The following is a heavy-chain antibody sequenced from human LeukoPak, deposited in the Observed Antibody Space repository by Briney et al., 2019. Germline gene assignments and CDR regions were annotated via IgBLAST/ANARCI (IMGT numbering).Heavy chain of an antibody. D-gene: IGHD5-12*01. J-gene: IGHJ4*02. V-gene: IGHV4-59*01. CDR3: ARGPLDSGYTYFDY. CDR2: FSYSGNT. CDR1: GASISSYY. Sequence: SETLSLTCTVSGASISSYYWSWIRQPPGKGLEWLGYFSYSGNTNYNPSLKSRVTVSVDTSKNQFSLKLTSVTAADTAVYHCARGPLDSGYTYFDYWAREPWSPSPQ.